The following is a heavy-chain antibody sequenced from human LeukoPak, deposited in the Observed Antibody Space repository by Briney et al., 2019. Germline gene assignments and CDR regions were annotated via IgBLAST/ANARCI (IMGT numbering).Heavy chain of an antibody. J-gene: IGHJ4*02. CDR3: ATLHSSGWFGAPDY. D-gene: IGHD6-19*01. CDR1: GYTLTDLS. CDR2: FDPEDGET. Sequence: ASVKVSCKVSGYTLTDLSMHWVRQAPAKGREWMGGFDPEDGETIYAQKFQGRVTMTEDTSTDTAYMELSSLRSEDTAVYYCATLHSSGWFGAPDYWGQGTLVTVSS. V-gene: IGHV1-24*01.